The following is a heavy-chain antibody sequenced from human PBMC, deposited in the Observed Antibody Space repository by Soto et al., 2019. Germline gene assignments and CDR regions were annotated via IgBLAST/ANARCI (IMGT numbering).Heavy chain of an antibody. Sequence: GGSLRLSCAASGFTFSSYWMSWVRHAPGKGLEWVANIKQDGSEKYYVDSVKGRFTISRDNAKNSLYLQRNRLRAEDTAVYYCARDLSRGFLACFQSPLNYYGMDVWGQGTTVPVSS. V-gene: IGHV3-7*01. D-gene: IGHD3-3*01. CDR1: GFTFSSYW. CDR3: ARDLSRGFLACFQSPLNYYGMDV. J-gene: IGHJ6*02. CDR2: IKQDGSEK.